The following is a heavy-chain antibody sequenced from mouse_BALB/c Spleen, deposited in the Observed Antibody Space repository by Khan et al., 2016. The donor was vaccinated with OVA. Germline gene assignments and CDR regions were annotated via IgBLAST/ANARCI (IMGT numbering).Heavy chain of an antibody. CDR3: ARWFDGYSSLYAMDY. Sequence: QVQLKESGPGLVAPSQSLSITCTVSGFSLTSYGIHWVRQPPGKGLVWLVVIWSDGSTNYNSVLKSRLSISKDNSKSQVFLKMNSLHTDDTAIYYCARWFDGYSSLYAMDYWGQGTSVTVSS. D-gene: IGHD2-3*01. J-gene: IGHJ4*01. CDR1: GFSLTSYG. V-gene: IGHV2-6*02. CDR2: IWSDGST.